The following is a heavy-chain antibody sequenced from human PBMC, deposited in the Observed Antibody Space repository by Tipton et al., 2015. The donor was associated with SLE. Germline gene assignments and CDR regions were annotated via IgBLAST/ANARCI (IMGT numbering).Heavy chain of an antibody. CDR3: ARWGSFYYYMDV. CDR2: IYYSGNT. J-gene: IGHJ6*03. D-gene: IGHD3-16*02. Sequence: TLSLTCTVSGGSISSSDYYWTWIRQHPGKGLEWIGYIYYSGNTYYNPSLKSRITTSVDTSTNQFSLKLNSVTAADTAVYYCARWGSFYYYMDVWGKGTTVTVSS. CDR1: GGSISSSDYY. V-gene: IGHV4-31*03.